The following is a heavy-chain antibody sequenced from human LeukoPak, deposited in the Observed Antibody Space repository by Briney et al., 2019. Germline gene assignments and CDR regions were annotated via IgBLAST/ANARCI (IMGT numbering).Heavy chain of an antibody. Sequence: PGGSLRLSCAASGFTFNNYAVGWVRQAPGKGLEWVSAISGGGVSTYYADSVKGRFTISRDNAKNSLYLQMNSLRAEDTAVYYCARFFGFLEWLRPYYFDYWGQGTLVTVSS. V-gene: IGHV3-23*01. CDR2: ISGGGVST. D-gene: IGHD3-3*01. J-gene: IGHJ4*02. CDR1: GFTFNNYA. CDR3: ARFFGFLEWLRPYYFDY.